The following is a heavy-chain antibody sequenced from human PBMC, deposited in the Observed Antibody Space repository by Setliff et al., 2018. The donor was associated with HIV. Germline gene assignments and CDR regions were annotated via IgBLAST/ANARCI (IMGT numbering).Heavy chain of an antibody. CDR2: IYHSGST. J-gene: IGHJ3*02. D-gene: IGHD1-26*01. V-gene: IGHV4-38-2*02. CDR3: ARNIEWEPYAFDI. CDR1: GYSISSGYY. Sequence: SETLSLTCTVSGYSISSGYYWGWIRQPPGKGLEWIGSIYHSGSTYYNPSLESRVTISVDTSKNQFSLKLSSVTAADTAVYYCARNIEWEPYAFDIWGQGTMVTVSS.